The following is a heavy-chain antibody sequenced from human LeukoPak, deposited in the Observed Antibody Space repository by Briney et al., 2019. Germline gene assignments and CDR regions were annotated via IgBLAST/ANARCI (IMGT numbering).Heavy chain of an antibody. D-gene: IGHD3-3*01. Sequence: GGSLRLSCAASGFTFSSYGMHWVRQAPGKGLEWVVFIRYDGSNKYYADSVKGRFTISRDNSKNTLYLQMNSLRAEDTAVYYCASTLRYYDFWSGYFNWFDPWGQGTLVTVSS. V-gene: IGHV3-30*02. CDR3: ASTLRYYDFWSGYFNWFDP. J-gene: IGHJ5*02. CDR2: IRYDGSNK. CDR1: GFTFSSYG.